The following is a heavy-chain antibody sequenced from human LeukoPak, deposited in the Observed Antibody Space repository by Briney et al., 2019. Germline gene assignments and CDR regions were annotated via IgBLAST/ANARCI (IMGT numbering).Heavy chain of an antibody. CDR2: INPSGGST. V-gene: IGHV1-46*01. D-gene: IGHD3-10*02. J-gene: IGHJ4*02. CDR3: ARVPTRVGYFVY. CDR1: GYTFTSYY. Sequence: ASVKVSCKASGYTFTSYYMHWVRQAPGQGLEWMGIINPSGGSTNYAQKFQGRVTMTRDTSTSTVYMELSSLRSEDTAVYYCARVPTRVGYFVYWGQGTLVAVSS.